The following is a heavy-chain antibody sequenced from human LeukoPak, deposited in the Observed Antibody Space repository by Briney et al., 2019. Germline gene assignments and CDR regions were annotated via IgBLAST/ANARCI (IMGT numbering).Heavy chain of an antibody. CDR1: GYTFTNYH. Sequence: ASVKVSCKASGYTFTNYHINWVRQATGQGLEWMGWMNPNNGASGYAQKFQGRVTITRDTSISTSYMELRSLRSDDTAVYFCARTTSFTASGYDYWGQGTLVTVSS. D-gene: IGHD6-25*01. J-gene: IGHJ4*02. CDR2: MNPNNGAS. V-gene: IGHV1-8*03. CDR3: ARTTSFTASGYDY.